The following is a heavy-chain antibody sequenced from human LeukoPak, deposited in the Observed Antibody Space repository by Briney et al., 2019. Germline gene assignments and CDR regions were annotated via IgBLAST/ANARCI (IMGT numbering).Heavy chain of an antibody. CDR2: IYHSGST. CDR3: ARVSQQLVRGGFDY. Sequence: SETLSLTCALSGYSISSGYYWGWIGQPPGKGLGWMGSIYHSGSTYYNPSLKSRVTISVDTSKNQFSLKLSSVTAADTAVYYCARVSQQLVRGGFDYWGQGTLVTVSS. D-gene: IGHD6-13*01. CDR1: GYSISSGYY. J-gene: IGHJ4*02. V-gene: IGHV4-38-2*01.